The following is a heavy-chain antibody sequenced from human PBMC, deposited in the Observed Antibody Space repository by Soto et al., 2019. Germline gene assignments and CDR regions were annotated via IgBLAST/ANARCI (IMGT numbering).Heavy chain of an antibody. CDR3: ARQKYSRSWIPTDFDY. V-gene: IGHV4-59*08. CDR1: GGSTSSYY. CDR2: IYYSGST. J-gene: IGHJ4*02. D-gene: IGHD6-13*01. Sequence: SETLSLTCTVSGGSTSSYYWSWSRQPPGKGLEWIGYIYYSGSTNYNPSLKSRVTISVDTSKNQFSLKLSSVTAADTAVYYFARQKYSRSWIPTDFDYWGQGTLVTVS.